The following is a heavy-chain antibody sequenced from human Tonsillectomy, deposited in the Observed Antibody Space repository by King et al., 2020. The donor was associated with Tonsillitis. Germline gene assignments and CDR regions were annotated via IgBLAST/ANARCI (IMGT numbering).Heavy chain of an antibody. CDR3: AKPQDGYSSGWYYFDY. CDR1: GFTFSSYA. Sequence: VQLVESGGGLVQPGGSLSLSCAASGFTFSSYAMSWVRQAPGKGLEWVSVIYSGGSSTYYADSLKGRFTISRDNSKNTLYLQMNSLRAEDTAVYYCAKPQDGYSSGWYYFDYWGQGTLVTVSS. D-gene: IGHD6-19*01. CDR2: IYSGGSST. V-gene: IGHV3-23*03. J-gene: IGHJ4*02.